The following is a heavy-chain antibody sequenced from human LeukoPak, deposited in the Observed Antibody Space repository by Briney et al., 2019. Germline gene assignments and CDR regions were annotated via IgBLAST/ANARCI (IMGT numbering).Heavy chain of an antibody. CDR1: GFSSSSYW. CDR3: ATDPPWGSDVFDM. D-gene: IGHD7-27*01. V-gene: IGHV3-7*03. Sequence: GGSLRLSCAASGFSSSSYWMMWVRQAPGKGLEWVANIKPGGSDKYYVDSVKGRFTISRDNAQNSLFLQMSSLRADDTATYYCATDPPWGSDVFDMWGRGTMVTVSS. J-gene: IGHJ3*02. CDR2: IKPGGSDK.